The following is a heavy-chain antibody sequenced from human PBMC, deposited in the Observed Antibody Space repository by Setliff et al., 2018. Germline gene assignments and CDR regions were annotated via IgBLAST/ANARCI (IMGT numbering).Heavy chain of an antibody. D-gene: IGHD3-3*01. CDR1: GYTFTSYY. Sequence: ASVKVSCKASGYTFTSYYMHWVRQAPGQGLEWMGLINPTGGSTSYAQKFQGRVTMTRDTSTGTVFMELSGLRAEDTAVYYCARDVFDFRTGQADPWGQGTLVTVSS. CDR3: ARDVFDFRTGQADP. J-gene: IGHJ5*02. V-gene: IGHV1-46*01. CDR2: INPTGGST.